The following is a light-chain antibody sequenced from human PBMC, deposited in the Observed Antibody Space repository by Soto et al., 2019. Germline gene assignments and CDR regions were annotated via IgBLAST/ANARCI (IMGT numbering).Light chain of an antibody. CDR3: QQYGSSSWT. Sequence: EIVMTQSPVTLSVSPGERATLSCRASQSVSSYLAWYQQRPGQAPRLLIYGASSRATGIPDRFSGSGSGTEFTLTISRLEPEDFAVYYCQQYGSSSWTFGQGTKVDNK. CDR1: QSVSSY. V-gene: IGKV3-20*01. CDR2: GAS. J-gene: IGKJ1*01.